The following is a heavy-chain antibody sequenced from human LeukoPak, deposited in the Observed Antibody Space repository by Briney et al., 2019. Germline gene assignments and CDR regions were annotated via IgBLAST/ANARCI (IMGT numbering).Heavy chain of an antibody. CDR2: INPNSGGT. V-gene: IGHV1-2*02. J-gene: IGHJ5*02. D-gene: IGHD3-16*02. Sequence: GASVKVSCKASGYTFTGYYMHWVRQAPGQGLEWMGWINPNSGGTNYTQKFQGRVTMTRDTSISTAYMELSRLRSDDTAVYYCARDLSANNWFDPWGQGTLVTVSS. CDR3: ARDLSANNWFDP. CDR1: GYTFTGYY.